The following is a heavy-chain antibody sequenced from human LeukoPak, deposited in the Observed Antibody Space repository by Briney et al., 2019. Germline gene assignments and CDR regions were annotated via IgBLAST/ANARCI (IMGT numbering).Heavy chain of an antibody. J-gene: IGHJ1*01. V-gene: IGHV3-11*01. CDR1: GFTFSDYY. CDR3: ARHLYSSSWYGDFQH. D-gene: IGHD6-13*01. CDR2: ISSSGSTI. Sequence: GGSLRLSCAASGFTFSDYYMSWIRQAPGKGLEWVSYISSSGSTIYYADSVKGRFTFSRDNAKNSLYLQMNSLRAEDTAVYYCARHLYSSSWYGDFQHWGQGTLVTVSS.